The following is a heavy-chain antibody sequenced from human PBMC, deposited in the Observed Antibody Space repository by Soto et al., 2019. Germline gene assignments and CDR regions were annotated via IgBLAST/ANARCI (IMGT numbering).Heavy chain of an antibody. Sequence: SETLSLTCTVSGGSISSYYWSWIRQPPGKGLEWIGYIYYSGSTNYNPSLKSRVTISVDTSKNQFPLKLSSVTAADTAVYYCARQGFLEWSLSGWFDPWGQGTLVTVSS. CDR1: GGSISSYY. J-gene: IGHJ5*02. CDR2: IYYSGST. CDR3: ARQGFLEWSLSGWFDP. V-gene: IGHV4-59*08. D-gene: IGHD3-3*01.